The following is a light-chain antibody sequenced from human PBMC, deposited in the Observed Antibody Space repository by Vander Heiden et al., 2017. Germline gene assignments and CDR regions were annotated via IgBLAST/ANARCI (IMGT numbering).Light chain of an antibody. CDR1: QTISNI. V-gene: IGKV1-39*01. CDR2: LAS. CDR3: HQSYTRPPT. J-gene: IGKJ1*01. Sequence: DVQMTQSPSSLFASVGDRVTITCRASQTISNILHWYQQKPGKAPQLLIFLASSLQSGVPSRFRGSGSGTEFTLIISTLQPEDFATYYCHQSYTRPPTFGQGTKVEMK.